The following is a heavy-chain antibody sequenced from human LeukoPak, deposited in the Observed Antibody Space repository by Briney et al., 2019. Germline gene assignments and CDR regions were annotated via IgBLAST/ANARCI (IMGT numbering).Heavy chain of an antibody. Sequence: ASVKVSCKASGYTFTGYYMHWVRQAPGQGLEWMGRINPNSGGTNYAQKFQGRVTMTRDTYISTAYMELSRLRSDDTAVYYCARDTRRVVVAAKGYYMDVWGKGTTVTDSS. CDR1: GYTFTGYY. J-gene: IGHJ6*03. CDR2: INPNSGGT. D-gene: IGHD2-15*01. V-gene: IGHV1-2*06. CDR3: ARDTRRVVVAAKGYYMDV.